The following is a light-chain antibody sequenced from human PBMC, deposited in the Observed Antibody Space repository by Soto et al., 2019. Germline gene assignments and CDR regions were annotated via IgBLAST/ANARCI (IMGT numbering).Light chain of an antibody. J-gene: IGKJ5*01. CDR1: QSVRNY. V-gene: IGKV3-11*01. CDR3: HQRINWPPIT. CDR2: DAS. Sequence: EIVLTQSPATLSLSPGDRATLSCRASQSVRNYLAWYQQKPGQAPRLLIYDASNRATGIPARFSGSGSGTDFTLTISSLEPEDFAVYYCHQRINWPPITFGQGTRLEIK.